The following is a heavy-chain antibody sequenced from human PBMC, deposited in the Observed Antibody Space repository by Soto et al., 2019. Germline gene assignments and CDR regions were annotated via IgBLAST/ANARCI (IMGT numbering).Heavy chain of an antibody. V-gene: IGHV1-3*01. D-gene: IGHD6-13*01. CDR1: GYTFTSYA. CDR3: ARDGSLIAAAGTFDY. J-gene: IGHJ4*02. Sequence: ASVKVSCKASGYTFTSYAMHWVRQAPGQRLEWMGWINAGNGNTKYSQKFQGRVTITRDTSASTAYMELSSLRSEDTAVYYCARDGSLIAAAGTFDYWGQGTLVTVSS. CDR2: INAGNGNT.